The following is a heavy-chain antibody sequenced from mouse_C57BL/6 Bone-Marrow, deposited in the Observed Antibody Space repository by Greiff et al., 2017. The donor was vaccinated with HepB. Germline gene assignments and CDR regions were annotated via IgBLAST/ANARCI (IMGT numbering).Heavy chain of an antibody. V-gene: IGHV1-50*01. CDR3: ARSFDYYGSSLYAMDY. Sequence: QVQLKQPGAELVKPGASVKLSCKASGYTFTSYWMQWVKQRPGQGLEWIGEIDPSDSYTNYNQKFKGKATLTVDTSSSTAYMQLSSLTSEDSAVYYCARSFDYYGSSLYAMDYWGQGTSVTVSS. CDR2: IDPSDSYT. D-gene: IGHD1-1*01. J-gene: IGHJ4*01. CDR1: GYTFTSYW.